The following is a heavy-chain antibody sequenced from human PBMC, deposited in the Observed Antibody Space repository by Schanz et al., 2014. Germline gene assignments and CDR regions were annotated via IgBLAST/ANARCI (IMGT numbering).Heavy chain of an antibody. CDR2: FIPILDVG. CDR1: GGTFSSDT. J-gene: IGHJ6*02. D-gene: IGHD3-10*01. Sequence: QVHLVQSGAEVKKPGSSVKVSCKASGGTFSSDTFSWVRQAPGQGLEWMGRFIPILDVGNYAQQFQGRVTFTADKSTSTVYMELSSLRSEDTAVYYCARDPSFSMVRGVIIDSYYYGMDVWGQGTTVTVSS. CDR3: ARDPSFSMVRGVIIDSYYYGMDV. V-gene: IGHV1-69*08.